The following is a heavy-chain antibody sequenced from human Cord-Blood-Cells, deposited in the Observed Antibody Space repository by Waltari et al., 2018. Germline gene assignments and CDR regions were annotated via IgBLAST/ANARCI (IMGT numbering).Heavy chain of an antibody. CDR2: IYYSEST. D-gene: IGHD6-6*01. J-gene: IGHJ5*02. Sequence: QLQLQESGPGLVQPSETLSLTCPVSGGSISSSSYYWGWMRQPPGKGLEWIGSIYYSESTYYNPTLKRRVTISVDTSKNQFSLKLSAVTAADTAVYYCASEYSSSSNWFDPWGQGTLVTVSS. CDR3: ASEYSSSSNWFDP. CDR1: GGSISSSSYY. V-gene: IGHV4-39*01.